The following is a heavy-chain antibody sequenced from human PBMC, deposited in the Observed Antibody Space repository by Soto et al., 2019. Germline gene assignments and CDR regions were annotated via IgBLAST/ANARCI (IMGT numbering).Heavy chain of an antibody. CDR2: ISYDGSNK. CDR3: ARERISIAVAGTAFDY. J-gene: IGHJ4*02. V-gene: IGHV3-30-3*01. D-gene: IGHD6-19*01. Sequence: GGSLRLSCAASGFTFSSYAMHWVRQAPGKGLEWVAVISYDGSNKYYADSVKGRFTISRDNSKNTLYLQMNSLRAEDTAVYYCARERISIAVAGTAFDYWGQGTLVTVSS. CDR1: GFTFSSYA.